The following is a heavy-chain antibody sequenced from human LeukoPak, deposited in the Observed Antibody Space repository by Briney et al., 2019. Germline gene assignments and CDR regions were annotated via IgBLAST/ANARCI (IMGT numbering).Heavy chain of an antibody. Sequence: PSETLSLTCAVYGGSFSGYYWSWIRQPPGKGLEWIGEINHSGSTNYNPSLKSRVTISVDTSKNQFSLKLSSVTAADTAVYYCARSLRGRGDYWGQGTLVTVSS. V-gene: IGHV4-34*01. CDR3: ARSLRGRGDY. CDR2: INHSGST. J-gene: IGHJ4*02. D-gene: IGHD1-26*01. CDR1: GGSFSGYY.